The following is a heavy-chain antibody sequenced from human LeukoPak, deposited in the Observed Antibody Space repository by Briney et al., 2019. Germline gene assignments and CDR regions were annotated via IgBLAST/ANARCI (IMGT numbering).Heavy chain of an antibody. D-gene: IGHD1-26*01. CDR2: ISWNSISI. CDR3: VKNTGGRYYGYYYGMDV. V-gene: IGHV3-9*01. CDR1: GFTFDDYA. Sequence: GGSLRLSCAASGFTFDDYAMHWVRQVPGKGLEWVSGISWNSISIGYADSVKGRFTISRDNAKNSLYLQMESLRTEDTALYYCVKNTGGRYYGYYYGMDVWGQGTTVTVSS. J-gene: IGHJ6*02.